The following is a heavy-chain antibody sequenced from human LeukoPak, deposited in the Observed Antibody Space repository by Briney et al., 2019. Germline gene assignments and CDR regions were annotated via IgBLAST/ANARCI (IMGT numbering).Heavy chain of an antibody. J-gene: IGHJ4*02. CDR3: ARGGYSFDY. V-gene: IGHV3-7*01. D-gene: IGHD5-12*01. CDR1: GFTFSSYE. CDR2: LHADGNEK. Sequence: GGSLRLSCAASGFTFSSYEMNWFRQAPGKGLEWVARLHADGNEKYFVHSVKGRFTVSRDNAKNSLYLQMNSLRVEDTAVYYCARGGYSFDYLGQGTLVTVSS.